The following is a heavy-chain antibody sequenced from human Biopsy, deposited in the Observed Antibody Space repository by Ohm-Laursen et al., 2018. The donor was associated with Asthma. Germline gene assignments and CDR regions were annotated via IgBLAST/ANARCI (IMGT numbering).Heavy chain of an antibody. D-gene: IGHD3-16*01. CDR2: MNRNSGNT. CDR3: TRWSLRVRDTPNDY. V-gene: IGHV1-8*01. J-gene: IGHJ4*02. CDR1: RYTFTSYD. Sequence: GASVTPSCKTSRYTFTSYDINWVRQATGHGLEWMGWMNRNSGNTGDPQNFQGRVTMTRDTSISTAYMELSSLRSEDTAVYYCTRWSLRVRDTPNDYWGQGTLVTVSS.